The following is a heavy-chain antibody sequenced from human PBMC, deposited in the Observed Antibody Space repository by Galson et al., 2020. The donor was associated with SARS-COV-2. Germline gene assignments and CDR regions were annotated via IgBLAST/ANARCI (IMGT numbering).Heavy chain of an antibody. CDR2: IKQDGSEK. J-gene: IGHJ6*02. Sequence: GESLKISCAASGFTFSSYWMSWVRQAPGKGLEWVANIKQDGSEKYYVDSVKGRFTISRDNAKNSLYLQMNSLRAEDTAVYYCARDCYGSGSATYYYYGMDVWGQGTTVTVSS. D-gene: IGHD3-10*01. CDR3: ARDCYGSGSATYYYYGMDV. V-gene: IGHV3-7*01. CDR1: GFTFSSYW.